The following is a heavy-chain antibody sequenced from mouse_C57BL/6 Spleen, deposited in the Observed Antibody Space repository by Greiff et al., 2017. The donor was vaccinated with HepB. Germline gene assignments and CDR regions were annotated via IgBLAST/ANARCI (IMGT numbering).Heavy chain of an antibody. V-gene: IGHV1-15*01. CDR1: GYTFTDYE. Sequence: VQLQQSGAELVRPGASVTLSCKASGYTFTDYEMHWVKQTPVHGLEWIGAIDPETGGTAYNQKFKGKAILTADKSSSTAYMELRSLTSEDSAVYYCTRPRGDYVLFAYWGQGTLVTVSA. D-gene: IGHD2-4*01. CDR3: TRPRGDYVLFAY. J-gene: IGHJ3*01. CDR2: IDPETGGT.